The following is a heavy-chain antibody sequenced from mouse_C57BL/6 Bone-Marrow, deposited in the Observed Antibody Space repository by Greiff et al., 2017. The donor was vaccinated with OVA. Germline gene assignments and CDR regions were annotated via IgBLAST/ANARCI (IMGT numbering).Heavy chain of an antibody. J-gene: IGHJ3*01. V-gene: IGHV1-81*01. CDR2: IYPRSGNT. CDR3: ANWVLAY. D-gene: IGHD4-1*01. Sequence: VKLVESGAELARPGASVKLSCKASGYTFTSYGISWVKQRTGQGLEWIGEIYPRSGNTYYNEKFKGKATLTADKSSSTAYMELRSLTSEDSAVYFCANWVLAYWGQGTLVTVSA. CDR1: GYTFTSYG.